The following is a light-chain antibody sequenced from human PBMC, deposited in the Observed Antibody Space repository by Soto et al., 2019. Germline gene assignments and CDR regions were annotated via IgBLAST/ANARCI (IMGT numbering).Light chain of an antibody. CDR2: AAS. CDR3: QQSYSTPRT. Sequence: IQMPQSPSSLSASVGDRLTFTCRASQSISSYLNWYQQKPGKAPKLLIYAASSLQSGVPSRFSGSGSGTDFTLTISSLQPEDFATYYCQQSYSTPRTFGQGTKVDIK. J-gene: IGKJ1*01. CDR1: QSISSY. V-gene: IGKV1-39*01.